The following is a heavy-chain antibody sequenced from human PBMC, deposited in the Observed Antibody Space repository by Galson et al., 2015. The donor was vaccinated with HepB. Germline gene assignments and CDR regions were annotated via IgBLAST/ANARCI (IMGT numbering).Heavy chain of an antibody. Sequence: SVKVSCKASGYTFTSYAMHWVRQAPGQRLEWMGWINAGNGNTKYSQKFQGRVTITRDTSASTAYMELSSLRSEDTAVYYCARDPTANYCSSTSCYASYYYYMDVWGKGTTVTVSS. CDR3: ARDPTANYCSSTSCYASYYYYMDV. V-gene: IGHV1-3*01. CDR1: GYTFTSYA. D-gene: IGHD2-2*01. CDR2: INAGNGNT. J-gene: IGHJ6*03.